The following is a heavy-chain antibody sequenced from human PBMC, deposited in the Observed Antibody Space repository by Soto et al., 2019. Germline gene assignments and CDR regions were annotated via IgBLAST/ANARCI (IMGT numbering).Heavy chain of an antibody. D-gene: IGHD5-18*01. CDR2: ITRNGENT. V-gene: IGHV3-23*01. Sequence: PGEFRRLSYGASGFTFRSYPMSWVRQAPGKGVEWVSDITRNGENTYYADSVKGRFTISRDKSKNTLHLQMNSLRAEATAVYYCERANPHSYGYCYFDYWGQGTLVTVS. J-gene: IGHJ4*02. CDR3: ERANPHSYGYCYFDY. CDR1: GFTFRSYP.